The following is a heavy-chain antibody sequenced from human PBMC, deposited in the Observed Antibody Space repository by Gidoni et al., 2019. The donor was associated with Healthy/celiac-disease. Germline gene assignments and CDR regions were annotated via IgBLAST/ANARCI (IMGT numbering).Heavy chain of an antibody. J-gene: IGHJ4*02. CDR1: VFPLSSYG. Sequence: QVQLVESGGGVVQPGRSLRLSCAASVFPLSSYGVPWVRQAPGKGLEWVAVISYDGSNKYYADSVKGRFTISTDNSKNTLYLQMNSLRAEDTAVYYCAKSGHYYYDSSPSAPYYFDYWGQGTLVTVSS. CDR2: ISYDGSNK. D-gene: IGHD3-22*01. V-gene: IGHV3-30*18. CDR3: AKSGHYYYDSSPSAPYYFDY.